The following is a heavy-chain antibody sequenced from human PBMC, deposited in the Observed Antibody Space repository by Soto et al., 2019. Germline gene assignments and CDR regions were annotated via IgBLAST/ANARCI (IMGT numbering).Heavy chain of an antibody. J-gene: IGHJ3*01. CDR1: GFSFSTYW. Sequence: GGSLRLSCVGSGFSFSTYWMYWVRQAPGKGLVWLAFVNSDGTRTGYVDSVKGRFTISRDNAKNSLYLQMNSLRAEDTAVYYCARDQLYYNDISGRPLNAFDVWGQGTMVTVSS. V-gene: IGHV3-74*01. CDR3: ARDQLYYNDISGRPLNAFDV. CDR2: VNSDGTRT. D-gene: IGHD3-22*01.